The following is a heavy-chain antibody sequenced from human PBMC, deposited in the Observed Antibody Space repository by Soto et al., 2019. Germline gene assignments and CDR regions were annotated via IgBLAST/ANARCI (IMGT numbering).Heavy chain of an antibody. CDR2: IHSGGNT. CDR3: ARLPFTYCGGDCYDY. CDR1: GFTVSSNY. D-gene: IGHD2-21*01. V-gene: IGHV3-53*01. Sequence: LRLSCAASGFTVSSNYMSWVRQAPGKGLDWVSVIHSGGNTYYADSVKGRFTISRDNSENTLYLQMNSLRAEDTAVYYCARLPFTYCGGDCYDYWGQGTLVTVSS. J-gene: IGHJ4*02.